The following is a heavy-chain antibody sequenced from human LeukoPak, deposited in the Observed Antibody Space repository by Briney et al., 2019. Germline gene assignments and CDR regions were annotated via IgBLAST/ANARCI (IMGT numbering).Heavy chain of an antibody. Sequence: GGSLRLSCAASGFTFSSYEMNWVRQAPGKGLEWVPYISSSGSTIYYADSVKGRFTISRDNAKNSLYLQMNSLRAEDTAVYYCAREGGGYSYGQYYFDYWGQGTLVTVSS. V-gene: IGHV3-48*03. CDR3: AREGGGYSYGQYYFDY. CDR1: GFTFSSYE. J-gene: IGHJ4*02. CDR2: ISSSGSTI. D-gene: IGHD5-18*01.